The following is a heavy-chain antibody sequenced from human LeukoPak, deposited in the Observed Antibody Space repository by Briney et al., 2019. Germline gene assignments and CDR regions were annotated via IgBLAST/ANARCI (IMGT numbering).Heavy chain of an antibody. Sequence: GGSLRLSCAASGFTFSSYSMNWVRQAPGKGLEWVSSISSSSYIYYADSVKGRFTIPRDNAKNSLYLQMNSLRAEDTAVYYCAREDDSSGYYFPNCVDYWGQGTLVTVSS. CDR2: ISSSSYI. CDR3: AREDDSSGYYFPNCVDY. J-gene: IGHJ4*02. CDR1: GFTFSSYS. D-gene: IGHD3-22*01. V-gene: IGHV3-21*01.